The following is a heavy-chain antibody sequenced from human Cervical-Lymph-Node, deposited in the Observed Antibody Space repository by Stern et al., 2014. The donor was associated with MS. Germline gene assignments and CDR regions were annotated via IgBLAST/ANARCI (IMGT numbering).Heavy chain of an antibody. D-gene: IGHD3-10*01. J-gene: IGHJ4*02. CDR1: GFTFSKYG. V-gene: IGHV3-30*18. CDR3: AKDRAAGSNYLDF. Sequence: VQLVESGGGVVQPGKSLRLSCAASGFTFSKYGMHWVRQAPGKGLEWMAVVSYDGSQQYYADSVKGRFTISRDNSKNTLYLQMKSLRVGDTAVYFCAKDRAAGSNYLDFWGQGALVIVSS. CDR2: VSYDGSQQ.